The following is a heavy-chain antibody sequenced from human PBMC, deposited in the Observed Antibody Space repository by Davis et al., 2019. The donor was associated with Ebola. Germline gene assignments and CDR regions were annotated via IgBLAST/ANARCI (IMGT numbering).Heavy chain of an antibody. CDR1: GGSFSGYY. CDR3: AREDYYYGMDV. Sequence: MPSETLSLTCAVYGGSFSGYYWYWIRQAPGKGLEWVGEFTRSGGTNYNPSLKSRVTISVDTSTNQFSLSLSSVTAADTAVYYCAREDYYYGMDVWGQGTTVTVSS. J-gene: IGHJ6*02. V-gene: IGHV4-34*01. CDR2: FTRSGGT.